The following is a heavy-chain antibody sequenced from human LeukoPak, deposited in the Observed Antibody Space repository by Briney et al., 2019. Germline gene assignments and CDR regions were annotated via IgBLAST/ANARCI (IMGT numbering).Heavy chain of an antibody. J-gene: IGHJ1*01. Sequence: ASVKVSCKASGYTFTGYYMHWVRQAPGQGLEWMGWINAGNGNTKYSQKFQGRVTITRDTSASTAYMELSSLRSEDTAVYYCARDEIFGGSAAGFQHWGQGTLVTVSS. CDR3: ARDEIFGGSAAGFQH. CDR2: INAGNGNT. CDR1: GYTFTGYY. V-gene: IGHV1-3*01. D-gene: IGHD6-13*01.